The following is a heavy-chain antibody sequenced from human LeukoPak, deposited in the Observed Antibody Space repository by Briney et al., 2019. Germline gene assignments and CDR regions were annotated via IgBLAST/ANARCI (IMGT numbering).Heavy chain of an antibody. CDR1: GFSLSTRGVG. Sequence: GSGPTLVNPTQTLTLTCTFSGFSLSTRGVGVGWIRQPPGKALEWLALIYWNDDKRYSPSLKSRLTITKDTSKNQVVLTMTNMDPVDTATYYCAHSILEYDSSGYYNDYWGQGTLVAVSS. D-gene: IGHD3-22*01. CDR3: AHSILEYDSSGYYNDY. V-gene: IGHV2-5*01. J-gene: IGHJ4*02. CDR2: IYWNDDK.